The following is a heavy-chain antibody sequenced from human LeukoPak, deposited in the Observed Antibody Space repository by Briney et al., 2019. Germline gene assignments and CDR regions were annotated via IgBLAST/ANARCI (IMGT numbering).Heavy chain of an antibody. CDR2: IIPIFGTA. Sequence: SVKVSCKASGGTFNSYAISWVRQAPGQGLEWMGGIIPIFGTANYAQKFQGRVTITADESTSTAYMELSSLRSEDTAVYYCAREDSSSWTVFDYWGQGTLVTVSS. CDR1: GGTFNSYA. D-gene: IGHD6-13*01. J-gene: IGHJ4*02. CDR3: AREDSSSWTVFDY. V-gene: IGHV1-69*13.